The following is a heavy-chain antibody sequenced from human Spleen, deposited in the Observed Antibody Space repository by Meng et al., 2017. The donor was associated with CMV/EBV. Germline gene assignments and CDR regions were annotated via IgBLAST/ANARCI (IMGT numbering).Heavy chain of an antibody. CDR2: INTNTGNP. D-gene: IGHD1-26*01. V-gene: IGHV7-4-1*02. CDR1: GGTFSSYT. J-gene: IGHJ4*02. CDR3: ASGLVGVTEPYY. Sequence: QVQLVQSGAEVKKPGSSVKVSCKASGGTFSSYTISWVRQAPGQGLEWMGWINTNTGNPTNAPGFTGWFVCSLDPSVSTAYLQISSLKAEDTAMYYCASGLVGVTEPYYWGQGTLVTVSS.